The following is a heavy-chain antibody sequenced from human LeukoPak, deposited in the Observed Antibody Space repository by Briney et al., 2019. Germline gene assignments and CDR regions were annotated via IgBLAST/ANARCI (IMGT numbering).Heavy chain of an antibody. Sequence: GGSLRLSCAASGFTFNTYDMHWVHQAPGKGLEWVAFIQSDGSNKHYADSLKDRFTISRDNSKNTLYLQMNSLRTDDTAVYYCVKGGWADYWGQGTLVTVSS. CDR3: VKGGWADY. D-gene: IGHD6-19*01. V-gene: IGHV3-30*02. CDR1: GFTFNTYD. CDR2: IQSDGSNK. J-gene: IGHJ4*02.